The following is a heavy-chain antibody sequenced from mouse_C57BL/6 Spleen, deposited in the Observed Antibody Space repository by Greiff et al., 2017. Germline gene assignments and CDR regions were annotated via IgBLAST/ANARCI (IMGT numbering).Heavy chain of an antibody. CDR3: TSYYGTDMDY. V-gene: IGHV1-15*01. Sequence: VQLQQSGAELVRPGASVTLSCKASGYTFTDYEMHWVKQTPVHGLEWIGAIDPETGGTAYNQKFKGKAILTADKSSSTAYMELRSLTSEDSAVYYCTSYYGTDMDYWGQGTSVTVSS. J-gene: IGHJ4*01. CDR2: IDPETGGT. D-gene: IGHD1-1*01. CDR1: GYTFTDYE.